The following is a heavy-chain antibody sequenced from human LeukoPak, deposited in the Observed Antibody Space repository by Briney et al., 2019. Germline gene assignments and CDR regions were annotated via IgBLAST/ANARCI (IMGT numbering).Heavy chain of an antibody. D-gene: IGHD3-10*01. CDR3: ARHRGRYYDSGSYYYFDY. CDR1: GGSFSGYY. J-gene: IGHJ4*02. V-gene: IGHV4-34*01. Sequence: SETLSLTCAVYGGSFSGYYWSWIRQPPGKGLEWIGEINHSGSTNYNPSLKSRVTISVDTSKNQFSLKLSSVTAADTAVYYCARHRGRYYDSGSYYYFDYWGQGTLVTVSS. CDR2: INHSGST.